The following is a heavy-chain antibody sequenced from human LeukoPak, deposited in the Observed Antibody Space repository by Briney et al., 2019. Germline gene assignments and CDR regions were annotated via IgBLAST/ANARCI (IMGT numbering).Heavy chain of an antibody. CDR1: GFTFSSYA. Sequence: GGSLRLSCAASGFTFSSYAMHWVRQAPGKGLEWVAVISYDGSNKYYADSVKGRFTISRDNSKNTLYLQMNSLRAEDTAVYYCARNPQLLWALDPWGQGTLVTVSS. CDR2: ISYDGSNK. CDR3: ARNPQLLWALDP. D-gene: IGHD2-2*01. J-gene: IGHJ5*02. V-gene: IGHV3-30*04.